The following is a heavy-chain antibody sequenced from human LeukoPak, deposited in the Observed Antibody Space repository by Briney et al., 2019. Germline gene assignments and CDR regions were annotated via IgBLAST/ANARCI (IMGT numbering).Heavy chain of an antibody. CDR2: IRAYNGNT. J-gene: IGHJ4*02. CDR3: AREIRRFLESYSDY. D-gene: IGHD3-3*01. Sequence: ASVKVSCKASGYTFTSYGISWVRQAAGQGLEWMGWIRAYNGNTNYAQKLQGRVTMTTDTSTSTAYMELMSLRSDDTAVYYCAREIRRFLESYSDYWGQGTLVTVSS. CDR1: GYTFTSYG. V-gene: IGHV1-18*01.